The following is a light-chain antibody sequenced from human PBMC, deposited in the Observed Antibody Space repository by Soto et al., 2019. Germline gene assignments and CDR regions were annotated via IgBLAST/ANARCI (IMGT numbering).Light chain of an antibody. Sequence: DRQMTQDPSTLSASIGDRVTITCRAGQSISSWLAWYQQKPGKAPKLLISKASTLQSGVPPRFSGSGSGTEFALTISSLQPDDFATYYCQQYESYPMTFGGGTKVDIK. CDR2: KAS. J-gene: IGKJ4*01. V-gene: IGKV1-5*03. CDR1: QSISSW. CDR3: QQYESYPMT.